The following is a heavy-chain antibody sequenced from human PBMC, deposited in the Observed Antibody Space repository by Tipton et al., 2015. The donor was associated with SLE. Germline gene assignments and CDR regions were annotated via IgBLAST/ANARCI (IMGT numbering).Heavy chain of an antibody. CDR1: GGSIRSGDYY. D-gene: IGHD3-22*01. V-gene: IGHV4-31*03. CDR3: ARGLRADRSSHFDY. CDR2: IHDSGAT. J-gene: IGHJ4*02. Sequence: TLSLTCTVSGGSIRSGDYYWSWIRQHPGKGLEWIGYIHDSGATFYNPSLRSRSAISVDTSQNQFSLRLTSATAADTAIYYCARGLRADRSSHFDYWGQGTLATVSS.